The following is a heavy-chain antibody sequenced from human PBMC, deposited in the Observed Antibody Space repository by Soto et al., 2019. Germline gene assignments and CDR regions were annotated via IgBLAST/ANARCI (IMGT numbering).Heavy chain of an antibody. V-gene: IGHV3-30*18. D-gene: IGHD4-17*01. CDR1: GFTFNNYG. CDR2: ISYDGSNE. Sequence: QVQLVESGGGVVQPGRSLRLSCAASGFTFNNYGMHWVRQAPGKGLEWVAIISYDGSNEYYADSMKGRFTISRDNSKNTLFLQMNSLRAEDTAVYYCAKDRHSSGDYADYWGQGTLVTVSS. J-gene: IGHJ4*02. CDR3: AKDRHSSGDYADY.